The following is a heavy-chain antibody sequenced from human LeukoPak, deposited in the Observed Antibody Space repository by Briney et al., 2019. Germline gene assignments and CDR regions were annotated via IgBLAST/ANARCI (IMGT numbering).Heavy chain of an antibody. D-gene: IGHD3-22*01. V-gene: IGHV1-18*01. Sequence: ASVKVSCKASGYTFTSYGISWVRQAPGQGLEWMGWISAYNGNTNYAQKLQGRVTMTTDTSTSTAYMELRSLRSDDTAVYYCARDPKPYYYDSSGSDYWGRRTLVTVSS. CDR2: ISAYNGNT. CDR3: ARDPKPYYYDSSGSDY. CDR1: GYTFTSYG. J-gene: IGHJ4*02.